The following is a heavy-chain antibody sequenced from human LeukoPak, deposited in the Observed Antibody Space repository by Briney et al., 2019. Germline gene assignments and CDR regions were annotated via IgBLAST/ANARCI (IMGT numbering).Heavy chain of an antibody. V-gene: IGHV1-46*01. Sequence: GASVKVSCKASGYTFTSYYMHWVRQAPGQGLEWMGIINPSGGSTSYAQKFQGRVTMTRDTSTSTVYMELSSLRSEDTAVYYCARDRFRWGFGGLLGYWGQGTLVTVSS. CDR1: GYTFTSYY. CDR3: ARDRFRWGFGGLLGY. CDR2: INPSGGST. D-gene: IGHD3-10*01. J-gene: IGHJ4*02.